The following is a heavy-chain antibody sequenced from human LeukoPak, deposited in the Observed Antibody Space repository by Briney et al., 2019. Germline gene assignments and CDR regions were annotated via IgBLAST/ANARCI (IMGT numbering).Heavy chain of an antibody. Sequence: ASVKVSCKASGYTFSDTGWYLHWLRQAPGQGLECMGWIHPNNGATAYAQNFQGRVAMTRDTSISTAYMELRRLRPDDTAVYYCARDGPAQMVEFDYWGQGTLVTVSS. V-gene: IGHV1-2*02. D-gene: IGHD3-10*01. CDR2: IHPNNGAT. CDR3: ARDGPAQMVEFDY. CDR1: GYTFSDTGWY. J-gene: IGHJ4*02.